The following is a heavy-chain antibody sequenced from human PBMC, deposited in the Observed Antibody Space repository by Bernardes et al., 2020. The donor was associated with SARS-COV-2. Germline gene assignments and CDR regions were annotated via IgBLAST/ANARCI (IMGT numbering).Heavy chain of an antibody. V-gene: IGHV3-74*01. CDR2: ISPDGRTT. J-gene: IGHJ4*02. CDR1: GFTFSSYW. Sequence: GGSLRLSCAASGFTFSSYWMHWVRQAPGKGLLWVSRISPDGRTTTYADSLQGRFPISRDNARDTLFLQMNSLKDDDTAVYYCVRGPSDGHGRFEYWGQGTLGTVAS. CDR3: VRGPSDGHGRFEY.